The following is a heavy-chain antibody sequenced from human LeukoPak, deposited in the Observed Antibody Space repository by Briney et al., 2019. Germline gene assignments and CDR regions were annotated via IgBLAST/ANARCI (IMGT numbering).Heavy chain of an antibody. J-gene: IGHJ4*02. CDR2: IYYSGST. D-gene: IGHD2-2*01. V-gene: IGHV4-30-4*01. CDR3: AALHYYCSSTSCYYHFDY. Sequence: SETLSLTCTVSGGSISSGDYYWSWIRQPPGKGLEWIGYIYYSGSTYYNPSLKSRVTISVDTSKNQFSLKLSSVTAEDTAVYYCAALHYYCSSTSCYYHFDYWGQGTLVTVSS. CDR1: GGSISSGDYY.